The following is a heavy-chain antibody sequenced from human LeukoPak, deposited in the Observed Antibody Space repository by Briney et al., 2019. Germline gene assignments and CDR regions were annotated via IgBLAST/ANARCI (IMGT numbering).Heavy chain of an antibody. CDR2: IYTSGST. CDR3: ARARPDYGDYVFDY. Sequence: MASETLSLTCTVSGGSISSGSYYWSWIRQPAGKRLEWIGRIYTSGSTNYNPSLRSRVTISVDTSKNHFSLKLSSVTAADTAVYYCARARPDYGDYVFDYWGQGTLVTVSS. J-gene: IGHJ4*02. CDR1: GGSISSGSYY. V-gene: IGHV4-61*02. D-gene: IGHD4-17*01.